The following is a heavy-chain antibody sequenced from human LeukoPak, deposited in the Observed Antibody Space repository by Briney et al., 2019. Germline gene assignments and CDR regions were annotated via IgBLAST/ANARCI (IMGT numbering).Heavy chain of an antibody. V-gene: IGHV3-30*03. CDR1: GFTFSSYG. CDR3: ARDSAVAARTVTAGPCDY. CDR2: ISYDGSNK. D-gene: IGHD6-19*01. Sequence: SGGSLRLSCAASGFTFSSYGMHWVRQAPGKGLEWVAFISYDGSNKYYAGSVKGRFTISRDNSKNTLYLQMNSLRAEDTAVYYCARDSAVAARTVTAGPCDYWGQGTLVTVSS. J-gene: IGHJ4*02.